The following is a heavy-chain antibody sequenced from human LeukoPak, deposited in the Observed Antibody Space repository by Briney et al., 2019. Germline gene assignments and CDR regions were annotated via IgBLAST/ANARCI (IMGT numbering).Heavy chain of an antibody. V-gene: IGHV3-23*01. Sequence: GGSVRLSCAASGFSFSGYVMSWVRQAPGKGLEWVSVIGRSGDYTHYADSVEGRFTISRDNSKNTLSLQMSSLRAEDTAIYYCAKDRDDSGDYAFDYWGQGVLVTVSS. D-gene: IGHD4-17*01. CDR2: IGRSGDYT. J-gene: IGHJ4*02. CDR1: GFSFSGYV. CDR3: AKDRDDSGDYAFDY.